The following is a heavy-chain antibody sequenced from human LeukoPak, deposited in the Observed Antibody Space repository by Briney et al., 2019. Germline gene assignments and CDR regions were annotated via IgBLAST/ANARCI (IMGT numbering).Heavy chain of an antibody. D-gene: IGHD3-22*01. CDR3: ARHNCVYDSSGYYPEYFDY. J-gene: IGHJ4*02. CDR1: AVSISSSSYY. Sequence: SQTLSLTCTVSAVSISSSSYYWGWIRQPPGKGLEWNGSIYYRGSTYSNPSLKSPVSISVDTSKNQFSLRLSSVSAADAAVYYWARHNCVYDSSGYYPEYFDYWGAGTLVTVSS. V-gene: IGHV4-39*01. CDR2: IYYRGST.